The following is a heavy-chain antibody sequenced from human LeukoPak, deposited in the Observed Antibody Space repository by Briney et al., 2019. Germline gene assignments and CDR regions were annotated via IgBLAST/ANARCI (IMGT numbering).Heavy chain of an antibody. D-gene: IGHD4-17*01. J-gene: IGHJ4*02. CDR2: ISYDGSDK. V-gene: IGHV3-30*18. CDR1: GFTFRSYG. CDR3: AKSTYGDYVKDY. Sequence: GGSLRLSCAASGFTFRSYGMHWVRQTPGKGLEWVAFISYDGSDKYYADSVRGRFTISRDNSKNTLFLQMNSLRAEDTAVYYCAKSTYGDYVKDYWGQGTLVTVSS.